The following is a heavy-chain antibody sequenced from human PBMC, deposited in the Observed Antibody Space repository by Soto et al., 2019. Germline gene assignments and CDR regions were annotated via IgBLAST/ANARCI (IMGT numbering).Heavy chain of an antibody. CDR1: GGSISSYY. D-gene: IGHD3-3*01. CDR3: ARADFWSGYYTFDY. J-gene: IGHJ4*02. Sequence: PSETLSLTCNVSGGSISSYYWSWIRQPPGKGLEWIGYIYYSGSTNYNPSLKSRVTISVDTSKNQFSLKLSSVTAADTAVYCCARADFWSGYYTFDYWAQGTLVTVSS. V-gene: IGHV4-59*01. CDR2: IYYSGST.